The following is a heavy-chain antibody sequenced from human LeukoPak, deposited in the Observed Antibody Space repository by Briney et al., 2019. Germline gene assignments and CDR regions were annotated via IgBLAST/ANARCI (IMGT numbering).Heavy chain of an antibody. Sequence: SETLSLTCTVSGGSISSGGYYWSWIRQHPGKGLEWIGYIYYSGSTYYNPSLKSRVTISVDTSKNQFSLKLSSVTAADTAVYYCARDYYYDSSGYYTYYFDYWGQGTQVTVSS. CDR1: GGSISSGGYY. CDR2: IYYSGST. D-gene: IGHD3-22*01. J-gene: IGHJ4*02. CDR3: ARDYYYDSSGYYTYYFDY. V-gene: IGHV4-31*03.